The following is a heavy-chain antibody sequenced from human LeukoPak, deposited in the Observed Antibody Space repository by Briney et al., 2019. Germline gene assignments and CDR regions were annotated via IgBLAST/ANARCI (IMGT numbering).Heavy chain of an antibody. CDR2: IYTSGST. J-gene: IGHJ3*02. V-gene: IGHV4-4*07. CDR3: AREDYDILTGYPYAFDI. CDR1: GGSISGYS. D-gene: IGHD3-9*01. Sequence: SETLSLTCTVSGGSISGYSWSWIRQPAGKGLEWIGRIYTSGSTNYNPSLKSRVTMSVDTSKNQFSLKLSSVTAADTAVYYCAREDYDILTGYPYAFDIWGQGTMVTVSS.